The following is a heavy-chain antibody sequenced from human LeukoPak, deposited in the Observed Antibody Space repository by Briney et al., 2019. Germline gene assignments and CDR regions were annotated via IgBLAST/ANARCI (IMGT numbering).Heavy chain of an antibody. Sequence: GGSLRLSCAASGFTVSSNYMTWVRQAPGKGLEWVANIKPDGSEQYYVDSVKGRFTISRDNAKNSLYLQMNTLRAEDTAVYYCVRGVRELGYWGQGALVTVSS. CDR2: IKPDGSEQ. J-gene: IGHJ4*02. CDR3: VRGVRELGY. CDR1: GFTVSSNY. D-gene: IGHD1-26*01. V-gene: IGHV3-7*01.